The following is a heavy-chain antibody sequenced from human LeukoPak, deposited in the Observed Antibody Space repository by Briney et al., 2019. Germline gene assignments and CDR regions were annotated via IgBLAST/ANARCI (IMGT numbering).Heavy chain of an antibody. Sequence: GGSLRLSCAASGFTFSAYAMSWVRQAPGKGLEWVSGMSGNGGTTYYADSVKGRFTISRDNAKNTLYLQMNSLRAEDTAVYYCARDGYCSSTSCYYFDYWGQGTLVTVSS. J-gene: IGHJ4*02. V-gene: IGHV3-23*01. CDR1: GFTFSAYA. CDR3: ARDGYCSSTSCYYFDY. CDR2: MSGNGGTT. D-gene: IGHD2-2*01.